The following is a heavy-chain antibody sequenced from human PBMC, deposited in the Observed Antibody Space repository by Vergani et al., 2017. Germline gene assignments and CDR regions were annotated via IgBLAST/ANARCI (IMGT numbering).Heavy chain of an antibody. Sequence: EVQLLESGGGLVQPGGSLRLSCAASGFTFSSYAMCWVRQAPGKGLEWVSAISGSGGSTYYADSVKGRFTISRDNSKSTLYLQMNSLRAEDTAVYYCAKDIHYDFWSGLPGGWYFDLWGRGTLVTVSS. V-gene: IGHV3-23*01. CDR2: ISGSGGST. D-gene: IGHD3-3*01. CDR1: GFTFSSYA. J-gene: IGHJ2*01. CDR3: AKDIHYDFWSGLPGGWYFDL.